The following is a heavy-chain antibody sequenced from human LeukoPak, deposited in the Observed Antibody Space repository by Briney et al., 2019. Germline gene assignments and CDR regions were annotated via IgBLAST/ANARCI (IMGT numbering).Heavy chain of an antibody. V-gene: IGHV3-66*03. J-gene: IGHJ4*02. CDR3: ARDLGTAGEY. CDR1: GFSVSINY. D-gene: IGHD1/OR15-1a*01. Sequence: GGSLILSCAASGFSVSINYMSWLRQAPGKGLEWVSVIYSSGNTYYADSVKGRFTISRDNSKNTLYLQMNSLRAEDTAVYYCARDLGTAGEYWGQGTLVTVSS. CDR2: IYSSGNT.